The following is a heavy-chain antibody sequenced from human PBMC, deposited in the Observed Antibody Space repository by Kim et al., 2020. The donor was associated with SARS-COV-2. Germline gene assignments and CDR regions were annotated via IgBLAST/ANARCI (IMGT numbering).Heavy chain of an antibody. J-gene: IGHJ4*02. Sequence: SCRWGGALQHPGKGLQWDSAISGGGTNTCDDGSVRRRFTISRDSSSTTLYLQMNSLRAEATAVYYCATDHPYGDSGYYFDYGGQGTRVPVSS. V-gene: IGHV3-23*01. D-gene: IGHD4-17*01. CDR1: SCR. CDR2: ISGGGTNT. CDR3: ATDHPYGDSGYYFDY.